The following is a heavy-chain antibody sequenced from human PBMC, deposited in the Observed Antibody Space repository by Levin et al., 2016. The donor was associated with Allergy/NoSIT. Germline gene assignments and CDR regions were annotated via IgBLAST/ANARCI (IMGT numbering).Heavy chain of an antibody. V-gene: IGHV3-30*02. J-gene: IGHJ6*02. CDR3: ANIAAAQLGYYYYGMNV. Sequence: GGSLRLSCAASGFTFSSYGMHWVRQAPGKGLEWVAFIRYDGSNKYYADSVKGRFTISRDNSKNTLYLQMNSLRAEDTAVYYCANIAAAQLGYYYYGMNVWGQGTTVTVSS. CDR2: IRYDGSNK. CDR1: GFTFSSYG. D-gene: IGHD6-13*01.